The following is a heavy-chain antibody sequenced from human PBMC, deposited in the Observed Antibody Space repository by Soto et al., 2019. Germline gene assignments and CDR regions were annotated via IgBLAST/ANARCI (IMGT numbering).Heavy chain of an antibody. J-gene: IGHJ6*02. CDR3: PRQYEFDYYYGMDI. CDR1: GYSFTRYW. D-gene: IGHD3-3*01. Sequence: PVESVTICCKASGYSFTRYWITCVPQMPGKGLEWMGRIDPSDSYTKYSPSLQGHVTISSDKSISTAYLQWSSLKASYTAMYYCPRQYEFDYYYGMDIWGQGTTVTGSS. CDR2: IDPSDSYT. V-gene: IGHV5-10-1*01.